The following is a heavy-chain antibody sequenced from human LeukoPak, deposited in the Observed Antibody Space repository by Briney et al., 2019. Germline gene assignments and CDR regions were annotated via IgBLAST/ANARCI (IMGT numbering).Heavy chain of an antibody. D-gene: IGHD3-10*01. CDR1: GFTFSSYS. Sequence: PGGSLRLSCAASGFTFSSYSMNWVRQAPGQGLEWVSYISGGSGTIYYADSVKGRFTISRDNAKNSLYLEMNSLRDEDTAVYYCATYYYGSDVYFQHWAPSTVVTVSS. V-gene: IGHV3-48*02. CDR2: ISGGSGTI. J-gene: IGHJ1*01. CDR3: ATYYYGSDVYFQH.